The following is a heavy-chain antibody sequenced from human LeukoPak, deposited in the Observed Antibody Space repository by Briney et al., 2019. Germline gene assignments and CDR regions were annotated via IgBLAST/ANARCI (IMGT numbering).Heavy chain of an antibody. CDR1: GGPFSSYT. CDR2: ICPIIDMA. Sequence: SVKVSCKASGGPFSSYTINWVRLVPGQGLEWMGWICPIIDMANYAQKFHGRVTIIADKSTNTAYMELSSLRPEDTAVYYCARGRGEMATVKGCAFDIWGQGTMVTVSS. V-gene: IGHV1-69*10. D-gene: IGHD5-24*01. J-gene: IGHJ3*02. CDR3: ARGRGEMATVKGCAFDI.